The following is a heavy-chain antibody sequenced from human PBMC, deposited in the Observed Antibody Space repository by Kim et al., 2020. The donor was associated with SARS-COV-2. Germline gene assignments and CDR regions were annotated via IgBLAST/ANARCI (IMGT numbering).Heavy chain of an antibody. CDR3: ARGIAAAGRDNWFDP. Sequence: PSLERRITISVETSKNQFSLKLSAVTAADTAVYYCARGIAAAGRDNWFDPWGQGTLVTVSS. J-gene: IGHJ5*02. V-gene: IGHV4-39*07. D-gene: IGHD6-13*01.